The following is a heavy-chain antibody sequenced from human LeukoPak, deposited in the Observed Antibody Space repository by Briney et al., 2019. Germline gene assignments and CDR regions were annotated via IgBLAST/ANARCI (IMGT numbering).Heavy chain of an antibody. D-gene: IGHD3-22*01. J-gene: IGHJ4*02. Sequence: ETLSLTCTVSGGSMSGYYWSWLRQPAGKGLEWIGRIYTSGSTNYNPSLKSRVTMSVDTSKNQFSLKLSSVTAADTAVYYSARARPDYYDRPTFDYWGQGTLVTVSS. V-gene: IGHV4-4*07. CDR2: IYTSGST. CDR3: ARARPDYYDRPTFDY. CDR1: GGSMSGYY.